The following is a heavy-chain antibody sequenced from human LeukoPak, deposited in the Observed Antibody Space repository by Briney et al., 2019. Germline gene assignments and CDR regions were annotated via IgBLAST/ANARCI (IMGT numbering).Heavy chain of an antibody. J-gene: IGHJ4*02. CDR1: GYTFTTYA. CDR2: INTNTGNP. CDR3: ASSYCSGGHCYPQQTVYYFDF. Sequence: ASVKVSRKASGYTFTTYAMNWVRQAPGQGLEWMGWINTNTGNPTYAQGFTGRFVFSLDTSVSTAYLQISNLKAEDTAVYYCASSYCSGGHCYPQQTVYYFDFWGQGTLVTVSS. V-gene: IGHV7-4-1*02. D-gene: IGHD2-15*01.